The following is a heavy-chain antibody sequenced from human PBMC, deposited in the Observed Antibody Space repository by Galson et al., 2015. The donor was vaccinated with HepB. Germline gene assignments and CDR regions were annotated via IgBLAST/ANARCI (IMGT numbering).Heavy chain of an antibody. J-gene: IGHJ4*02. V-gene: IGHV3-30*04. CDR1: GFTFSSYA. CDR3: ARDRHGEAAGPFDY. Sequence: SLRLSCAASGFTFSSYAMHWVRQAPGKGLEWVAVISYDGSNKYYADSVKGRFTISRDNSKNTLYLQMNSLRAEDTAVYYCARDRHGEAAGPFDYWGQGTLVTVSS. CDR2: ISYDGSNK. D-gene: IGHD6-13*01.